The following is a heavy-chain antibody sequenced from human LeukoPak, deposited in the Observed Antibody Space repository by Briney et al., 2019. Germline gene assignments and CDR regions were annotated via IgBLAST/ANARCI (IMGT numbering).Heavy chain of an antibody. CDR2: INPNSGGT. J-gene: IGHJ6*02. V-gene: IGHV1-2*02. CDR1: GYTFTGYC. CDR3: ARDPREVYYGMDV. Sequence: GASVTVSCKASGYTFTGYCMHWVRQAPGQELEWMGWINPNSGGTNYAQKFQGRVTMTRDTSISTAYMELSRLRSDDTAVYYCARDPREVYYGMDVWGQGTTVTVSS.